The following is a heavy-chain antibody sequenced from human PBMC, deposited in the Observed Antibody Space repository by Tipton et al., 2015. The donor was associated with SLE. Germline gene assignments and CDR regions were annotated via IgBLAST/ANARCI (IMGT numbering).Heavy chain of an antibody. CDR3: ARQDLGRAATLTFDI. D-gene: IGHD6-25*01. CDR2: VFDTGYT. V-gene: IGHV4-39*01. CDR1: GGSISSSSDY. Sequence: TLSLTCTVSGGSISSSSDYWGWIRQPPGKGLEWIGSVFDTGYTAYNPSLEGRMSISVDTSNNEFSLKLSSVTAADTAVYFCARQDLGRAATLTFDIWGLGTLVTVSS. J-gene: IGHJ4*02.